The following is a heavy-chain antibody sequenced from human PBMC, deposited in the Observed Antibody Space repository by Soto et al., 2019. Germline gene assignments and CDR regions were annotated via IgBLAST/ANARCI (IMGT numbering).Heavy chain of an antibody. V-gene: IGHV3-66*04. CDR3: ARHGYSYGGGYFDS. Sequence: EVQLVESGGGLVQPGGSLRLSCAASGFTVSSNYMSWGRQAPGKGLEWVSVIYRAGSAYYADSVKGRFTISRDNYKNTLYLQMNSLRAKDTAVYYCARHGYSYGGGYFDSWGQGTLGTVSS. CDR2: IYRAGSA. D-gene: IGHD5-18*01. J-gene: IGHJ4*02. CDR1: GFTVSSNY.